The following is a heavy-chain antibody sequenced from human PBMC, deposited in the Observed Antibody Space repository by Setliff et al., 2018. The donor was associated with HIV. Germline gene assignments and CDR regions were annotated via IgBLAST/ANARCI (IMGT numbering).Heavy chain of an antibody. Sequence: ASVKVSCKASGYTFTSYGISWVRQAPGQGLEWMGWISAYYGNTNYAQWLQGRVTMTTDTPTSTAYMEMRSLPYHDTAVYYCARARLQGIVTAVGPRDNCLDPWGQGTRVTVSS. J-gene: IGHJ5*02. D-gene: IGHD1-26*01. CDR2: ISAYYGNT. CDR1: GYTFTSYG. V-gene: IGHV1-18*01. CDR3: ARARLQGIVTAVGPRDNCLDP.